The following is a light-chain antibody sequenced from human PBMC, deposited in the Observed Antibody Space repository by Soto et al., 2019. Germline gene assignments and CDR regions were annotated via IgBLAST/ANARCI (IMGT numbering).Light chain of an antibody. CDR2: DVS. V-gene: IGKV1-5*01. CDR3: QQYNSYRT. CDR1: QSVSKW. J-gene: IGKJ1*01. Sequence: DIQITPSPSTLSASVGERVTMTCRASQSVSKWLAWYQQKPGKAPKVLIYDVSSLQSGVPSRFSGSGSGTEFTLTISSLQPDDFATYYCQQYNSYRTFGQGTKVDIK.